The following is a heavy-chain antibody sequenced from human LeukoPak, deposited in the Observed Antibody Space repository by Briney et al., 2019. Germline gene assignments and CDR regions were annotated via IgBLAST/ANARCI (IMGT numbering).Heavy chain of an antibody. V-gene: IGHV1-69*05. Sequence: GTSVTVSCEASGATFSSYANSWVRQAPGQGPEWMGRIIPIFGTANYAQKFQGRVTIITEETTSTAYMELSSLRSEDTAVVYCAIARVDTAMPHFQHWGQGTLVTVSS. J-gene: IGHJ1*01. CDR3: AIARVDTAMPHFQH. D-gene: IGHD5-18*01. CDR2: IIPIFGTA. CDR1: GATFSSYA.